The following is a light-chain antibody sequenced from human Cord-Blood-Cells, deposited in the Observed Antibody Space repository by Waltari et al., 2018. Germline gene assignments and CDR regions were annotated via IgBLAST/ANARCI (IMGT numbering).Light chain of an antibody. V-gene: IGLV2-14*03. Sequence: QSALTQPAPVSASPGQSSTLSCTGSSSEVVGHKYVSWYQQHPGKAPKLMIYAVSKRPSGVSNRFSGSKSGNTASLTISGLQAEDEADYYCSSYTSSSTLVFGGGTKLTVL. CDR3: SSYTSSSTLV. J-gene: IGLJ3*02. CDR1: SSEVVGHKY. CDR2: AVS.